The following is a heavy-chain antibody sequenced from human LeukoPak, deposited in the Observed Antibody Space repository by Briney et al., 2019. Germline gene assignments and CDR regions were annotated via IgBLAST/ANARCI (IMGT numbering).Heavy chain of an antibody. CDR2: INHSGST. Sequence: PSETLSLTCAVYGGSFSGYYWSWIRQPPGEGLEWIGEINHSGSTNYNPSLKSRVTISVDTSKNQFSLELSSVTAADTAVYYCARGVQIYYYGSGSYPTKFDYWGQGTLVTVSS. CDR1: GGSFSGYY. CDR3: ARGVQIYYYGSGSYPTKFDY. D-gene: IGHD3-10*01. V-gene: IGHV4-34*01. J-gene: IGHJ4*02.